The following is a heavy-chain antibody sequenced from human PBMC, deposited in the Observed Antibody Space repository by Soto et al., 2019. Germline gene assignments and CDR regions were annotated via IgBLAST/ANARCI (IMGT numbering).Heavy chain of an antibody. Sequence: QVQLVQSGAEVKKPGASVKVSCKASGYSFPGYYMHWIRQVPGHGLEWVGRVNGDNGVTKYAQKFQGRVTLTRDTSISTAYMELNKLGFDDTALYYCARDYQAYYHDSSGYLDYGGRGSLVTVPS. CDR2: VNGDNGVT. J-gene: IGHJ4*02. V-gene: IGHV1-2*06. CDR1: GYSFPGYY. D-gene: IGHD3-22*01. CDR3: ARDYQAYYHDSSGYLDY.